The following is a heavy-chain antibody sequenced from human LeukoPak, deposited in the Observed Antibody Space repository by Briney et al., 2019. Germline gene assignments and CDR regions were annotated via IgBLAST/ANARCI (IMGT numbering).Heavy chain of an antibody. CDR1: GFTFSDYY. D-gene: IGHD6-19*01. CDR2: ISSSSSYT. V-gene: IGHV3-11*06. Sequence: GGSLRLSCAASGFTFSDYYMSWIRQAPGKGLEWVSYISSSSSYTNYADSVKGRFTISRGNAKNSLYLQMNSLRAEDTAVYYCARVYRSSGDSYYFDYWGQGTLVTVSS. CDR3: ARVYRSSGDSYYFDY. J-gene: IGHJ4*02.